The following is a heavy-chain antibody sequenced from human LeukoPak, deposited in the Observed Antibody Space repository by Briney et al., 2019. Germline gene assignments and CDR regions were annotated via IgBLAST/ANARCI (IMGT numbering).Heavy chain of an antibody. J-gene: IGHJ4*02. D-gene: IGHD1-26*01. V-gene: IGHV4-59*01. CDR2: IYYSGST. CDR1: GGSFSGYY. Sequence: SETLSLTCAVYGGSFSGYYWSWIRQPPGKGLEWIGYIYYSGSTNYNPSLKSRVTISVDTSKNQFSLKLSSVTAADTAVYYCARAGIVGASDYWGQGTLVTVSS. CDR3: ARAGIVGASDY.